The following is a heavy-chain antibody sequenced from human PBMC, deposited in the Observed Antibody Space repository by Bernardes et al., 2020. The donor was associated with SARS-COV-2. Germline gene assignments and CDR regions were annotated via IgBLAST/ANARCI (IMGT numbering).Heavy chain of an antibody. Sequence: GGSLRLSCAASGFTVSSNDMTWVRQAPGKGLEWVSVVYFGGSTYYTDSVKGRVTISRDNSNSTVYLQMNSLRADDTAVYYCARGVRGFHYIDVWGKGTTVTVSS. CDR1: GFTVSSND. CDR3: ARGVRGFHYIDV. V-gene: IGHV3-66*02. CDR2: VYFGGST. D-gene: IGHD2-21*01. J-gene: IGHJ6*03.